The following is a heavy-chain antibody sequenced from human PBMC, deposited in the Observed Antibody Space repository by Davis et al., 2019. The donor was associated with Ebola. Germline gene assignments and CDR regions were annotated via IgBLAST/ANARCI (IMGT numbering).Heavy chain of an antibody. J-gene: IGHJ6*02. CDR3: TTAPPTYYDILTGYLNYYYYGMDV. Sequence: GGSLRLSCAASGFTFSSYSMNWVRQAPGKGLEWVGRIKSKTDGGTTDYAAPVKGRFTISRDDSKNTLYLQMNSLKTEDTAVYYCTTAPPTYYDILTGYLNYYYYGMDVWGQGTTVTVSS. V-gene: IGHV3-15*07. CDR1: GFTFSSYS. D-gene: IGHD3-9*01. CDR2: IKSKTDGGTT.